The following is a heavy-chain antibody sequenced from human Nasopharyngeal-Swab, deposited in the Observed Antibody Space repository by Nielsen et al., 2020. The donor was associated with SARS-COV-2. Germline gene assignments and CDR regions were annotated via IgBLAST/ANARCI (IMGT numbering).Heavy chain of an antibody. J-gene: IGHJ4*02. CDR1: GFTFSNSA. Sequence: AGSLRLSCAASGFTFSNSAIHWVRQASGKGLEWVGRARSKGNNYATAYSASVKGRFIIFRDDPTNTAYLQMNSLKTEDTAMYYCTRCGGGCYSGRDYWGQGTLVTVSS. CDR2: ARSKGNNYAT. D-gene: IGHD2-15*01. CDR3: TRCGGGCYSGRDY. V-gene: IGHV3-73*01.